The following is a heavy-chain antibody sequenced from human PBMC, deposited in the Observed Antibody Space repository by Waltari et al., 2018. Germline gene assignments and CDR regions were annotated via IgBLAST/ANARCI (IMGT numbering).Heavy chain of an antibody. J-gene: IGHJ4*02. D-gene: IGHD6-13*01. Sequence: QVQLQESGPGLVKPSGTLSLTCAVSGGSISSSHWWSWVRQPPGKGLEWIGEIYHSGSTNYNPSLKSRVTISVDKSKNQFSLKLSSVTAADTAVYYCARDLRPPYHSSSRFIGYWGQGTLVTVSS. CDR3: ARDLRPPYHSSSRFIGY. CDR2: IYHSGST. V-gene: IGHV4-4*02. CDR1: GGSISSSHW.